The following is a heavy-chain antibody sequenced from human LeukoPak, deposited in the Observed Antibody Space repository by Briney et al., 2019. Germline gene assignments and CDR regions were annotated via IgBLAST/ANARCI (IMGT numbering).Heavy chain of an antibody. CDR3: ARVGYDSSGYSESYFDY. J-gene: IGHJ4*02. Sequence: PSETLSLTCAVYGGSFSGYYWSWIRQPPGKGLEWIGEINHSGSTNYNPSLKSRVTISVDTSKNQFSLKLSSVTAADTAVYYCARVGYDSSGYSESYFDYWGQGTLVTVSS. V-gene: IGHV4-34*01. CDR2: INHSGST. CDR1: GGSFSGYY. D-gene: IGHD3-22*01.